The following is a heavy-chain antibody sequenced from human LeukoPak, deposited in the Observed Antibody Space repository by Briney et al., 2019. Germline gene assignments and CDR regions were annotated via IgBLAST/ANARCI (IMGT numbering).Heavy chain of an antibody. J-gene: IGHJ4*01. D-gene: IGHD3-10*01. Sequence: GGSLRLSCAASGFTFSSYAMSWVRQAPGKGLEWVSLITSDETTNYADSVKGRFDVSRDNAKNTLYLQMNSLRVEGTAVYYCGKDYFRSIDYWGQGTLVTVSS. CDR3: GKDYFRSIDY. CDR1: GFTFSSYA. CDR2: ITSDETT. V-gene: IGHV3-23*01.